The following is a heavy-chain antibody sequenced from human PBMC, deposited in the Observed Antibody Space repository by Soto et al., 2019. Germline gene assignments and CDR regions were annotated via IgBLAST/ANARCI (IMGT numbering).Heavy chain of an antibody. CDR3: ASSPGYSSTWYSY. D-gene: IGHD6-13*01. J-gene: IGHJ4*02. V-gene: IGHV3-48*04. CDR1: GFTFRNYK. Sequence: PGGSLRLSCEASGFTFRNYKMNWVRQAPGKGLEWVSQISIGSSSMDYADSVKGRFTISRDNAKNSLYLQMNSLRAEDTAVYYCASSPGYSSTWYSYWGQGTLVTVSS. CDR2: ISIGSSSM.